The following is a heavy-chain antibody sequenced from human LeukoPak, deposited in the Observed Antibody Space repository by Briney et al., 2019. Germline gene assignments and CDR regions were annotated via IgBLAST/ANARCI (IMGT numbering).Heavy chain of an antibody. CDR3: TRDKYGGTFDP. CDR1: GFSFRSYW. J-gene: IGHJ5*02. D-gene: IGHD2-15*01. V-gene: IGHV3-74*01. CDR2: VSADGSST. Sequence: GGSLRLSCVASGFSFRSYWMHWVRQVPGKGLVWVSRVSADGSSTSYADAVKGRFTFSRDNAKNTVDLQMSGLRAEDTAIYYCTRDKYGGTFDPWGQGTLVTVSS.